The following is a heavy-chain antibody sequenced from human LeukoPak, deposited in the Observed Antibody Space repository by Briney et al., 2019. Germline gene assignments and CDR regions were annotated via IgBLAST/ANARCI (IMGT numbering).Heavy chain of an antibody. J-gene: IGHJ3*02. CDR3: ATWGGCSGGSCYAFGGWPHLRVHAFDI. CDR2: FDPEDGET. D-gene: IGHD2-15*01. CDR1: GYTLTELS. V-gene: IGHV1-24*01. Sequence: ASVKVSCKVSGYTLTELSMHWVRQAPGKGLEWMGGFDPEDGETVYAQKFQGRVTMTEDTSTDTAYMELSSLRSEDTAVYYCATWGGCSGGSCYAFGGWPHLRVHAFDIWGQGTMVTVSS.